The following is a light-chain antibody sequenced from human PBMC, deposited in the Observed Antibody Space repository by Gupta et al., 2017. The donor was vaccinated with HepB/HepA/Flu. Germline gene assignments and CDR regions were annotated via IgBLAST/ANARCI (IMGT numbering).Light chain of an antibody. CDR3: QQSGITPRT. CDR1: QIINNC. J-gene: IGKJ1*01. V-gene: IGKV1-39*01. Sequence: DIQMTQSPSSLSVSIGDRVTITCRASQIINNCLNWYQVKPGKAPKLLIYAESSLQSGVPSRFSGSGSGTDFTLSISRLQPEDFATYYCQQSGITPRTFGQGTKVEIE. CDR2: AES.